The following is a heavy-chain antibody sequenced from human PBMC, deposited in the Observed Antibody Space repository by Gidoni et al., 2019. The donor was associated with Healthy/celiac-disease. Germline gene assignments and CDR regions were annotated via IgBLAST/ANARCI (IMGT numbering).Heavy chain of an antibody. D-gene: IGHD3-10*01. J-gene: IGHJ4*02. CDR3: ARRAMVRGVGY. CDR1: GGSFSGYY. V-gene: IGHV4-34*01. Sequence: QVQLQQWGAGLLKPSETLSLTCAVSGGSFSGYYWSWIRQPPGKGLEWIGEINHSGSTNYNPSLKSRVTISVDTSKNQFSLKLSSVTAADTAVYYCARRAMVRGVGYWGQGTLVTVSS. CDR2: INHSGST.